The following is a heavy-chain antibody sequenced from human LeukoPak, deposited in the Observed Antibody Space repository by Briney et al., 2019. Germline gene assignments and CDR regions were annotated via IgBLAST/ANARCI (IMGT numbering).Heavy chain of an antibody. CDR2: ISGSGGST. Sequence: GGSLRLSCAASGFTFSSYAMSWVRQAPGKGLEWVSAISGSGGSTYYADSVKGRFTISRDNSKNTLYLQMNSLRAEDTAVYYCAHPLSGSGSYYVPFDYWGQGTLVTVSS. CDR1: GFTFSSYA. J-gene: IGHJ4*02. D-gene: IGHD3-10*01. CDR3: AHPLSGSGSYYVPFDY. V-gene: IGHV3-23*01.